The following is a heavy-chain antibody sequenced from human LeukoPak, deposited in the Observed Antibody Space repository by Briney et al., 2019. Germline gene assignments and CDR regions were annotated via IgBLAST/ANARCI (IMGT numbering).Heavy chain of an antibody. V-gene: IGHV3-23*01. CDR3: AKHGYCSGISCFFDF. J-gene: IGHJ4*02. Sequence: GGSLRLSCAASGFTFSSCAMSWVRQAPGKGLEWVSGISGSGPYTFYTDSVKGRFTISRDSSTNTLYLQMNSLRAEDTALYYCAKHGYCSGISCFFDFWGQGTLVTVSS. D-gene: IGHD2-2*03. CDR2: ISGSGPYT. CDR1: GFTFSSCA.